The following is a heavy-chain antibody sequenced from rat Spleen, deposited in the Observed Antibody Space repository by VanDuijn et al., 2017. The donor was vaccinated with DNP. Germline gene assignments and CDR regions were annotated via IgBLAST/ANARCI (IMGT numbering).Heavy chain of an antibody. V-gene: IGHV5S13*01. CDR3: VRYIYNNFGFDY. J-gene: IGHJ2*01. CDR2: ITTGGGHT. Sequence: EVQLVESGGDLVQPGRSLKVSCEVSGFTFSNYGMAWVRQAPTKGLEWVASITTGGGHTYYRDSVKGRFTISRDNAQDSLYLQMSKLGSEDTATYYCVRYIYNNFGFDYWGQGVMVTVSS. D-gene: IGHD1-10*01. CDR1: GFTFSNYG.